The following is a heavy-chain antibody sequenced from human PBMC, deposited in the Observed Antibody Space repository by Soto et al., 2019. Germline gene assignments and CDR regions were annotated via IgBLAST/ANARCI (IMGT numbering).Heavy chain of an antibody. Sequence: QVQLQESGPGLVKPSQTLSLTCTVSGGSISSGGYYWSWIRQHPGKGLEWIGYIYYSGSTYYNPSLNSRVTISVDTSKNQFSLKLSSVTAADTAVYYCAPYGSGTYKPTTFDYWGQGTLVTVSS. J-gene: IGHJ4*02. V-gene: IGHV4-31*03. CDR3: APYGSGTYKPTTFDY. D-gene: IGHD3-10*01. CDR1: GGSISSGGYY. CDR2: IYYSGST.